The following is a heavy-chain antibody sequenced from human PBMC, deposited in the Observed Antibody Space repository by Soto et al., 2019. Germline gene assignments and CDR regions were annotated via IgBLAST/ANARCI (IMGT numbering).Heavy chain of an antibody. CDR2: INQDGSKK. J-gene: IGHJ4*02. CDR3: TRYLDF. CDR1: GFTFSTSW. Sequence: GGSLRLSCAASGFTFSTSWMDWVRQTPGKGLEWVANINQDGSKKNYVDSVKGRFTISRDNAKNSQFLQMSSLTAEDSGLYYCTRYLDFWGQGTLVTVSS. V-gene: IGHV3-7*01.